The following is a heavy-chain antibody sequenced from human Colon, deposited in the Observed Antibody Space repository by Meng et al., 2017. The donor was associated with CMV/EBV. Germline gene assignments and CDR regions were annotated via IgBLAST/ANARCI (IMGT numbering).Heavy chain of an antibody. CDR1: GGSISSSSYY. V-gene: IGHV4-39*07. CDR2: IYYSGST. Sequence: SETLSLTCTVSGGSISSSSYYWGWIRQPPGKGLEWIGSIYYSGSTYYNPSLKSRVTISVDTSKNQFSLKLSSVTAADTAEYYCAREGQWLVEGYNPYFDYWGQGTLVTVSS. CDR3: AREGQWLVEGYNPYFDY. D-gene: IGHD6-19*01. J-gene: IGHJ4*02.